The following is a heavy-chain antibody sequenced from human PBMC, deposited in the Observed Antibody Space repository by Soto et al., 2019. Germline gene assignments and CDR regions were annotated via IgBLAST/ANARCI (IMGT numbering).Heavy chain of an antibody. CDR2: INPRFGDT. J-gene: IGHJ6*02. CDR1: GYIFTAYY. V-gene: IGHV1-2*02. Sequence: QVQLVQSGAELKEPGDSVRVSCEASGYIFTAYYIHWVRQAPGQGLEWMGWINPRFGDTSYAQDFQGRVSMTRDTSISTVYMELSRLTSDDTAIYYCARNMDYYYGPGSGNGHGFWGQGTTVTVFS. CDR3: ARNMDYYYGPGSGNGHGF. D-gene: IGHD3-10*01.